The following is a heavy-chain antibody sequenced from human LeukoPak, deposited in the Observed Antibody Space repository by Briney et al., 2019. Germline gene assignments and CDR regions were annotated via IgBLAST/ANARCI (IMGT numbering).Heavy chain of an antibody. V-gene: IGHV3-74*01. D-gene: IGHD3-10*01. CDR1: GFRFSSEW. Sequence: GGSLRLSRAASGFRFSSEWMHWVRQAPGKGLVWVSVIKSDGTYTNYADSVKGRFTISRDNAKNTLYLQMNSLRVEDTAVYFCTRDAPGGALLADYWGQGTLVTVSS. CDR3: TRDAPGGALLADY. CDR2: IKSDGTYT. J-gene: IGHJ4*02.